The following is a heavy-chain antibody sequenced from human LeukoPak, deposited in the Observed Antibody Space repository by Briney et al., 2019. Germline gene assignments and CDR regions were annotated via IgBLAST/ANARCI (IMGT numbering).Heavy chain of an antibody. CDR1: GYTFSSYD. J-gene: IGHJ4*02. V-gene: IGHV1-18*01. CDR3: ARHLFTELPGDF. CDR2: ISPHNGKT. D-gene: IGHD3-10*02. Sequence: EASVKVSCKASGYTFSSYDINWVRQAAGQGLEWVGWISPHNGKTSYAQKVQGRVTMTTDTSTNTAYMELRSLKSDDTAIYYCARHLFTELPGDFWGQGTLVTVSS.